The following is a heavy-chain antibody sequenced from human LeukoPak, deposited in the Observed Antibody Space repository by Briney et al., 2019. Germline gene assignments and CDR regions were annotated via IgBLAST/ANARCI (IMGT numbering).Heavy chain of an antibody. CDR2: IYYSGTA. CDR3: VRDNGSRDGSTSPDYYYGMDV. Sequence: SETLSLTCTVSGGSLSSHYLSWLRQPPGKGLEWIGKIYYSGTAKYNPSHMSRVTISEDPNKNQYLLRLASVAAADTADYFCVRDNGSRDGSTSPDYYYGMDVWGQGTTVSVSS. V-gene: IGHV4-59*11. D-gene: IGHD6-6*01. J-gene: IGHJ6*02. CDR1: GGSLSSHY.